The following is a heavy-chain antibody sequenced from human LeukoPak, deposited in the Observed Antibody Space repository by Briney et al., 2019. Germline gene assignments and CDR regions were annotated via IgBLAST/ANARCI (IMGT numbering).Heavy chain of an antibody. Sequence: SETLSLTCAVSGGSISSGGYSWSWIRQPPGKGLEWIGYIYHSGSTYYNPSLKSRVTISVDRSKNQFSLKLSSVTAADTAVYYCARDRALGAPYYYYYGMDVWGQGTTVTVSS. V-gene: IGHV4-30-2*01. CDR2: IYHSGST. J-gene: IGHJ6*02. CDR1: GGSISSGGYS. CDR3: ARDRALGAPYYYYYGMDV. D-gene: IGHD3-16*01.